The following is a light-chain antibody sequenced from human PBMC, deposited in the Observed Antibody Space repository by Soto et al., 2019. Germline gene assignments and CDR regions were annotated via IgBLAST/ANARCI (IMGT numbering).Light chain of an antibody. V-gene: IGKV3-20*01. J-gene: IGKJ4*01. CDR3: QQYGRSPLP. Sequence: EIVLTQSPDTLSLSPGERATLSCRASQSVRNNYLAWYQQQPGQAPRFLIYDASSRATGIPDRFSGSGSGTDFTLTISRLEPEDFAVYYCQQYGRSPLPFGGGTKVEIK. CDR1: QSVRNNY. CDR2: DAS.